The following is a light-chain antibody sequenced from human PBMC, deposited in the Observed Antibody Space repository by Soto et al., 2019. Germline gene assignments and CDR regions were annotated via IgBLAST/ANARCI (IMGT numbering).Light chain of an antibody. V-gene: IGLV1-51*02. CDR1: SSNIGNNY. CDR2: EYN. Sequence: QSVLTQPPSVSAAPRQKVTISCSGSSSNIGNNYVSWYQQLPGTAPKLLIYEYNKRPSGIPDRFSGSKSGTSATLGITGLQTGDEADYYCGTWDSSLSAYVFGTGTKVTVL. CDR3: GTWDSSLSAYV. J-gene: IGLJ1*01.